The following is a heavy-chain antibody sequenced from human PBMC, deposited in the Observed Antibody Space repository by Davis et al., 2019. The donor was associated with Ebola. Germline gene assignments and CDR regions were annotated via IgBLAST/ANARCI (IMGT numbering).Heavy chain of an antibody. CDR2: IGGSGGST. D-gene: IGHD1-7*01. CDR3: AREAYNWNYWRRCFDY. CDR1: GFTFSSYA. J-gene: IGHJ4*02. Sequence: GESLKISCAASGFTFSSYAMSWVRQAPGKGLEWVSTIGGSGGSTYDADSVKGRFTISRDNAKNSLYLQMNSLRDEDTAVYYCAREAYNWNYWRRCFDYSGQGTLVTVSS. V-gene: IGHV3-23*01.